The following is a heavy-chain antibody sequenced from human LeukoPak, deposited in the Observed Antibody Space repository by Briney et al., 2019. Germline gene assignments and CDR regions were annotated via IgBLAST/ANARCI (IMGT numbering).Heavy chain of an antibody. CDR1: GFTFSTYW. CDR2: IKEDGSEK. V-gene: IGHV3-7*02. Sequence: GGCLRLSCAASGFTFSTYWMSWVRQAPGKGLEWEANIKEDGSEKYFVDSVKGRFDISRDNAKNSLYLQMNSLRAEDTAVYYCARVEAPQDAFDIWGQGTMVTVSS. J-gene: IGHJ3*02. CDR3: ARVEAPQDAFDI.